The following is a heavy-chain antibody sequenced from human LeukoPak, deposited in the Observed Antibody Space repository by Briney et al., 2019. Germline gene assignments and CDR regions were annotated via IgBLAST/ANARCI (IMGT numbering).Heavy chain of an antibody. CDR3: ARLRYCSSTSCYPFGYYYYMDV. Sequence: SETLSLTCTVSGGSISSYYWSWIRQPPGKGLEWIGYICTSGSTNYNPSLKSRVTISVDTSKNQFSLKLSSVTAADTAVYYCARLRYCSSTSCYPFGYYYYMDVWGKGTTVTVSS. V-gene: IGHV4-4*09. CDR1: GGSISSYY. D-gene: IGHD2-2*01. J-gene: IGHJ6*03. CDR2: ICTSGST.